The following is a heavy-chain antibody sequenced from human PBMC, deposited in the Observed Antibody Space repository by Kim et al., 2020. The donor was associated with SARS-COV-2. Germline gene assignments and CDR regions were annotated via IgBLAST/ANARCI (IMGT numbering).Heavy chain of an antibody. V-gene: IGHV3-33*01. CDR2: WYDGSNK. Sequence: WYDGSNKYYAYSVKGRFTSSRDNSKTTLYLQMNGLRAEDTAVYYCTAMVHWGQGTLVTVSS. CDR3: TAMVH. J-gene: IGHJ4*02. D-gene: IGHD5-18*01.